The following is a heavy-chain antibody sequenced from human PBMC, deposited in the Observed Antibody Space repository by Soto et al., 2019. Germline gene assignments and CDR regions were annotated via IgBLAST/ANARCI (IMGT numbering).Heavy chain of an antibody. J-gene: IGHJ4*02. CDR2: ISNDGSKK. D-gene: IGHD3-9*01. CDR3: ARAHKDYDILTGYSTHFDY. CDR1: GFTFRSYA. V-gene: IGHV3-30-3*01. Sequence: GGSLRLSCAASGFTFRSYAMHWVRQAPGKGLEWVAVISNDGSKKYYADSVKGRFTISRDNSKNTLYLRMNNLGAGDSAVYYCARAHKDYDILTGYSTHFDYWGQGTLVTVSS.